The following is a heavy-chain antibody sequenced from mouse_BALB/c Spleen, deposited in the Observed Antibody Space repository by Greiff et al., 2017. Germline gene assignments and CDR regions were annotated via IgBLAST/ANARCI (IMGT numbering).Heavy chain of an antibody. CDR3: ARSPSYYDYDEFAY. CDR1: GYTFTSYV. Sequence: VQLQQSGPELVKPGASVKMSCKASGYTFTSYVMHWVKQKPGQGLEWIGYINPYNDGTKYNEKFKGKATLTSDKSSSTAYMELSSLTSEDSAVYYCARSPSYYDYDEFAYWGQGTLVTVSA. CDR2: INPYNDGT. D-gene: IGHD2-4*01. V-gene: IGHV1-14*01. J-gene: IGHJ3*01.